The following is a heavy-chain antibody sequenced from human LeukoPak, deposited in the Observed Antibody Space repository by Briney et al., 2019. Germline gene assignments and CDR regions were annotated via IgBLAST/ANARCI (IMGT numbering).Heavy chain of an antibody. Sequence: ASVKVSCKASGYSFTSYGICWVRQAPGQGPEWMGWVNTNSGNTNYAQNLQGRVTMTTDASTSAAYMELWGLTSDDTAVYYCARYCGTTTSCYRGFDYWGQGTLVTVSS. CDR1: GYSFTSYG. CDR2: VNTNSGNT. D-gene: IGHD2-2*01. J-gene: IGHJ4*02. CDR3: ARYCGTTTSCYRGFDY. V-gene: IGHV1-18*01.